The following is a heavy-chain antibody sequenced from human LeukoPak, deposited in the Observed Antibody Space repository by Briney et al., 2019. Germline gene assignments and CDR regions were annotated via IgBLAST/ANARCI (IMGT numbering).Heavy chain of an antibody. CDR1: GFTFSNYA. V-gene: IGHV3-23*01. J-gene: IGHJ4*02. D-gene: IGHD1-26*01. CDR3: AKGPVSAIVGGTTLDY. Sequence: PGGSLRLSCAASGFTFSNYAMNWVRQAPGKGLEWVSLISGSTGSTYYADSVKGRFSISRDNSKNTVYLQMNSLRVEDTAVYYCAKGPVSAIVGGTTLDYLGQGTLVTVSS. CDR2: ISGSTGST.